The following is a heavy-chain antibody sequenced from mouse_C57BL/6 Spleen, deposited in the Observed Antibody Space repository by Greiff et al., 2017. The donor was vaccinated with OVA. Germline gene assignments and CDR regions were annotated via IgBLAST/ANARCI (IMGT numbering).Heavy chain of an antibody. CDR3: ARSGGTTVFDY. V-gene: IGHV1-54*01. CDR1: GYAFTNYL. J-gene: IGHJ2*01. Sequence: QVQLKESGAELVRPGTSVKVSCKASGYAFTNYLIEWVKQRPGQGLEWIGVINPGSGGTNYNEKFKGKATLTADKSSSTAYMQLSSLTSEDSAVYFCARSGGTTVFDYWGQGTTLTVSS. CDR2: INPGSGGT. D-gene: IGHD1-1*01.